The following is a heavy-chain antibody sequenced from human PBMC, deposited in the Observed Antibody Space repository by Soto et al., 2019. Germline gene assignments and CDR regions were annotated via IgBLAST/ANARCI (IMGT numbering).Heavy chain of an antibody. Sequence: GGALRLSCAVSGFICSSYDMSWVRQAPGKGLEWVSTILVGGSTHYEDSVKGRFTISRDTSKNTVYLQMNSLTAGDTAVYYCAKATATGGGAFEICGQGTMVTVSS. J-gene: IGHJ3*02. CDR2: ILVGGST. D-gene: IGHD2-8*02. CDR3: AKATATGGGAFEI. V-gene: IGHV3-23*01. CDR1: GFICSSYD.